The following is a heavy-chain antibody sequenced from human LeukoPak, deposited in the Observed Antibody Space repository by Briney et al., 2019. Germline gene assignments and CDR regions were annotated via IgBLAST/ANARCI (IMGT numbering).Heavy chain of an antibody. CDR2: IYYGGST. CDR1: GGSISSGSYY. CDR3: ARERYDFWSGYYYYMDV. V-gene: IGHV4-39*07. J-gene: IGHJ6*03. D-gene: IGHD3-3*01. Sequence: SETLSLTCTVSGGSISSGSYYWGWIRQPPGKGLEWIGSIYYGGSTYYNPSLKSRVAISVDTSKNQFSLKLSSVTAADTAVYYCARERYDFWSGYYYYMDVWGKGTTVTVSS.